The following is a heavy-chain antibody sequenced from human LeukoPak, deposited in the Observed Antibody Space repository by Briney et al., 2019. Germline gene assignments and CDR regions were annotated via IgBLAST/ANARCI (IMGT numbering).Heavy chain of an antibody. V-gene: IGHV1-18*01. CDR3: AREALSSAEIRRGFDP. D-gene: IGHD2-2*01. Sequence: GASVNVSCKASGYTFSSYDISWVRQAPGQGLEWMGWISAYKGNTDYAQKFQGRVTMTTDTSTSTAYMELRSLRSDDTAVYYCAREALSSAEIRRGFDPWGQGTLVTVSS. CDR1: GYTFSSYD. CDR2: ISAYKGNT. J-gene: IGHJ5*02.